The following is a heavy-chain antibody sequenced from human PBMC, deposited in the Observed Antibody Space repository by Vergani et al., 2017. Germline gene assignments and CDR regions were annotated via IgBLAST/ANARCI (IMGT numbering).Heavy chain of an antibody. Sequence: QVQLQESGPGLVKPSETLSLTCTVSGGSISSYYWSWIRQPPGKGLEWIGYIYYSGSTNYKPSLKSRVTISVDTSKNQFSLKLSSVTAADTAVYYCARDLPSYGTGGDYYGMDVWGQGTTVTVSS. CDR3: ARDLPSYGTGGDYYGMDV. J-gene: IGHJ6*02. V-gene: IGHV4-59*01. CDR2: IYYSGST. D-gene: IGHD5-18*01. CDR1: GGSISSYY.